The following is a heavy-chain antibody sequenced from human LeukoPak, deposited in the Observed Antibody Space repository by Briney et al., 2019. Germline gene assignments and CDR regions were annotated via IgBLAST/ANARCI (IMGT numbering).Heavy chain of an antibody. CDR2: IYYSGST. Sequence: SETLSPTCTVSGGSISSSSYYWGWIRQPPGKGLEWIGSIYYSGSTYYNPSLKSRVTISVDTSKNQFSLKLSSVTAADTAVYYCASYGSGSYSFDYWGQGTLVTVSS. CDR3: ASYGSGSYSFDY. J-gene: IGHJ4*02. V-gene: IGHV4-39*07. D-gene: IGHD3-10*01. CDR1: GGSISSSSYY.